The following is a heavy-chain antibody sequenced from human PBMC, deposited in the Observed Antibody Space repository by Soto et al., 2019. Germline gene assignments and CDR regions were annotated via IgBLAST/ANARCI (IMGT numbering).Heavy chain of an antibody. CDR2: IYYSGST. CDR1: GGSISSGGYY. CDR3: AIGGRRSPGMDV. V-gene: IGHV4-31*03. Sequence: QVQLKESGRGLVKPSQTLSLTCTVSGGSISSGGYYWSWIRQHPGKGLEWIGYIYYSGSTFYNPSLKSRVTISVDTSKNQFSLKLSSVTAADTAVYYCAIGGRRSPGMDVWGQGTTVTVSS. J-gene: IGHJ6*02.